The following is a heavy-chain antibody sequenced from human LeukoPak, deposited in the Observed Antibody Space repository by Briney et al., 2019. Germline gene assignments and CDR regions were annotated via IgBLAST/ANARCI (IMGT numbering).Heavy chain of an antibody. CDR3: ARDKIVGATYFDY. V-gene: IGHV3-30*04. Sequence: GGSLRLSCAASGFTFSSYAMHWVRQAPGKGLEWVAVISYDGSNKYYADSVKGRFTISRDNSKNTLYLQMNSLRAEDTAVYYCARDKIVGATYFDYWGQGTLVTVSS. J-gene: IGHJ4*02. CDR2: ISYDGSNK. D-gene: IGHD1-26*01. CDR1: GFTFSSYA.